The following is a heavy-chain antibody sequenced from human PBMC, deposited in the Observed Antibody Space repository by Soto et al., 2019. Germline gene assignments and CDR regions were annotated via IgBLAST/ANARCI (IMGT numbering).Heavy chain of an antibody. V-gene: IGHV4-34*01. CDR3: ARANYYGSGSYHNSYYYYGMDV. Sequence: SETLSLTCAVYGGSFSGYYWSWIRQPPGKGLEWIGEINHSGSTNYNPSLKSRVTISVDTSKNQFSLKLSSVTAADTAVYYCARANYYGSGSYHNSYYYYGMDVWGQGTTVTVSS. J-gene: IGHJ6*02. CDR2: INHSGST. D-gene: IGHD3-10*01. CDR1: GGSFSGYY.